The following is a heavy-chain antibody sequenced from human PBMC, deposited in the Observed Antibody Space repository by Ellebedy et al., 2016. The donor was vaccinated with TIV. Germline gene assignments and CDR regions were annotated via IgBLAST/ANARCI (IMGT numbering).Heavy chain of an antibody. CDR1: GYTFTSYA. D-gene: IGHD2-8*01. CDR3: ARGGVGRYCTNGVCLQALDY. J-gene: IGHJ4*02. CDR2: INAGNGNT. Sequence: ASVKVSCKASGYTFTSYAMHWVRQAPGQRLEWMGWINAGNGNTKYSQKFQGRVTITRDTSASTAYMELSSLRSEDTAVYYCARGGVGRYCTNGVCLQALDYWGQGTLVTVSS. V-gene: IGHV1-3*01.